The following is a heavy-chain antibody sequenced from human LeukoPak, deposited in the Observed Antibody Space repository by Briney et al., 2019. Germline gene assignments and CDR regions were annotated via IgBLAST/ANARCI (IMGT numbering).Heavy chain of an antibody. CDR2: IKGDGTST. J-gene: IGHJ4*02. Sequence: GGSLRLSCTVSGFTFSTHLMRWVRQAPGKGLVWVSHIKGDGTSTNYADSVKGRFTISRDNAKNTLFLQMNSLRAEDTAVYYCARDGLAAAADYWGQGTLVTVSS. CDR1: GFTFSTHL. CDR3: ARDGLAAAADY. D-gene: IGHD6-13*01. V-gene: IGHV3-74*01.